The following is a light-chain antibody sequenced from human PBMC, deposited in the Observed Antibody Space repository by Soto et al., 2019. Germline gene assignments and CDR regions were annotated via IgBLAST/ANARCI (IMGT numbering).Light chain of an antibody. CDR2: GAS. Sequence: EIVMTQSPATLSVSPGERATLSCRASQSVSSNLAWYQQKPGQAPRLLIYGASTRATGIPARFSGSGSGTEFTLTISSLQSEDFAVYFCQQYYHWWTFGQGTKVDI. J-gene: IGKJ1*01. CDR1: QSVSSN. CDR3: QQYYHWWT. V-gene: IGKV3-15*01.